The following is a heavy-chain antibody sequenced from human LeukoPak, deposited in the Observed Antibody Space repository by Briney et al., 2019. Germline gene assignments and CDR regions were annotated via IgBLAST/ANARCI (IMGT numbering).Heavy chain of an antibody. Sequence: PSETLSLTCTVSDDSVSSSRYYWTWIRQPPGKGLEWIGYIYHGSATYNPSLESRVTLSMDTSKNQYSLKMTSVTAADTAVYYCARDSGSYPYYYGMDVWGQGTTVTVSS. D-gene: IGHD1-26*01. CDR3: ARDSGSYPYYYGMDV. J-gene: IGHJ6*02. V-gene: IGHV4-61*01. CDR2: IYHGSA. CDR1: DDSVSSSRYY.